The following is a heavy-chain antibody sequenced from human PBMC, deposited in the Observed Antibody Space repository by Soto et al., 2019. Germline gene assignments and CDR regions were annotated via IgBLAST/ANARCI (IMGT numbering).Heavy chain of an antibody. CDR1: GFTFSDYF. D-gene: IGHD6-19*01. J-gene: IGHJ3*02. V-gene: IGHV3-11*01. Sequence: QVQLVESGGGLVKPGGSLRLSCAVSGFTFSDYFMTWIRQAPGKGLEWISYISSSGATKLYADNVKGRFTISRDNALNSLFLQMNSLRAEDTAVYYCARRIAVAVYRSEAFDIWGQGTMVSVSS. CDR3: ARRIAVAVYRSEAFDI. CDR2: ISSSGATK.